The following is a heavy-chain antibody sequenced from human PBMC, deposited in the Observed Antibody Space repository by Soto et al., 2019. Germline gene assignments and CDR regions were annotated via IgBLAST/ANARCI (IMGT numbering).Heavy chain of an antibody. V-gene: IGHV4-31*03. CDR2: IYYSGST. CDR3: ARDLWFGDYYYGMDV. Sequence: QVQLQESGPGLVKPSQTLSLTCTVSGGSISSGGYYWSWIRQHPGKGLEWIGYIYYSGSTYYNPSLKSRVTISVDTAKNQFSLKLSSVTAADTAVYYCARDLWFGDYYYGMDVWGQGTTVTVSS. J-gene: IGHJ6*02. D-gene: IGHD3-10*01. CDR1: GGSISSGGYY.